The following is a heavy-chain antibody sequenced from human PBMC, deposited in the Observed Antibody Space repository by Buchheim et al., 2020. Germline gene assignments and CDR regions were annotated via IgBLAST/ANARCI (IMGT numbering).Heavy chain of an antibody. CDR1: GFTVSSNY. D-gene: IGHD1-7*01. J-gene: IGHJ6*02. CDR3: ARVGKLPLNAYYYYYGMDA. CDR2: IYSGGST. V-gene: IGHV3-66*01. Sequence: EVQLVESGGGLVQPGGSLRLSCAASGFTVSSNYMSWVRQAPGKGLEWVSVIYSGGSTYYADSVKGRFTISRDNSKNTLYLQMNSLRAEDTAVYYCARVGKLPLNAYYYYYGMDAWGQGTT.